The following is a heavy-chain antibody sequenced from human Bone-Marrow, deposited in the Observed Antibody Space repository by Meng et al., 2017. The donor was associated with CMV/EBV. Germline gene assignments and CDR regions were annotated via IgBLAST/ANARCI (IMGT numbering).Heavy chain of an antibody. V-gene: IGHV3-30*02. J-gene: IGHJ4*02. D-gene: IGHD3-10*01. Sequence: GESLKISCAASGFTFSDYYMNWVRQAPGKGLEWVAFIRYDGSNKYYADSVKGRFTISRDNSKNTLYLQMNSLRAEDTAVYYCAKDYCYGSGSYYYFDYWGQGTLVTVSS. CDR1: GFTFSDYY. CDR3: AKDYCYGSGSYYYFDY. CDR2: IRYDGSNK.